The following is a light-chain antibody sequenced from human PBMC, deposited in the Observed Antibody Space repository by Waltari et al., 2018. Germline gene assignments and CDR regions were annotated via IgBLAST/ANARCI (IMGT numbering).Light chain of an antibody. Sequence: QSVLTQPPSVSGAPGQRVTIPCPGSSSTIGAGYDVHWYQQLPGTAPKLPIYGNSNRPSGVPDRFSGSKSGTSASLAITGLQAEDEADYYCQSYDSSLSGSVVFGGGTKLTVL. V-gene: IGLV1-40*01. J-gene: IGLJ2*01. CDR1: SSTIGAGYD. CDR3: QSYDSSLSGSVV. CDR2: GNS.